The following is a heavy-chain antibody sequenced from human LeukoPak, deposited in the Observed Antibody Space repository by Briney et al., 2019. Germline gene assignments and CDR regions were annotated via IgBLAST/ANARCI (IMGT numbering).Heavy chain of an antibody. D-gene: IGHD3-10*01. CDR2: ISPNNNKK. V-gene: IGHV1-18*01. J-gene: IGHJ4*02. CDR1: GYTFTTYG. CDR3: ARRAAVSNSGGLYFLDD. Sequence: ASVKVSCKASGYTFTTYGINWVRQAPGQGLEWMGWISPNNNKKKFAQKFEGRVSLATDASTSTAYLELWSLISDDTAIYYCARRAAVSNSGGLYFLDDWGQGTLVTVSS.